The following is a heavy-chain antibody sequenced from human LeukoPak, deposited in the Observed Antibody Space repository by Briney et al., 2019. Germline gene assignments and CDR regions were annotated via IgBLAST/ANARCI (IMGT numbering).Heavy chain of an antibody. Sequence: SVKVSCKASGGTFSSYAISWVRQAPGQGLEWMGRIIPILGIANYAQKLQGRVTMTTDTSTSTAYMELRSLRSDDTAVYYCARTGDILTGYHNWFDPWGQGTLVTVSS. CDR1: GGTFSSYA. J-gene: IGHJ5*02. CDR2: IIPILGIA. V-gene: IGHV1-69*04. D-gene: IGHD3-9*01. CDR3: ARTGDILTGYHNWFDP.